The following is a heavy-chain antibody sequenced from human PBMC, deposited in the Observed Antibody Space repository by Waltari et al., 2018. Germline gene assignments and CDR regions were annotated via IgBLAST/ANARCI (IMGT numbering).Heavy chain of an antibody. J-gene: IGHJ4*02. D-gene: IGHD7-27*01. CDR2: IRISTTYI. CDR1: GFSFSSYS. Sequence: EVQLVESGGGLVKPGGSLRLSCGASGFSFSSYSMNWVRQAPGKGLEVVSSIRISTTYIHYADSVKGRFTISRDNAKNSLYLQMNSLRVEDTAVYYCVSGGWGFYFDYWGQGTVVTVSS. V-gene: IGHV3-21*01. CDR3: VSGGWGFYFDY.